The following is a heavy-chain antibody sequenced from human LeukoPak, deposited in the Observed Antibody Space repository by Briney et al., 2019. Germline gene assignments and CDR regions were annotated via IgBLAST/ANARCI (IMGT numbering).Heavy chain of an antibody. J-gene: IGHJ5*02. Sequence: GSLRLSCADSGFTFSNNNMNWVRQAPGKGLEWLSFISDSGHVIYYADSVKGRFTISRDDAKNSLFLQMNSLRDEDTAVYYCARGSGSSWFYHWGQGTLVTVSS. CDR2: ISDSGHVI. CDR1: GFTFSNNN. D-gene: IGHD3-10*01. CDR3: ARGSGSSWFYH. V-gene: IGHV3-48*02.